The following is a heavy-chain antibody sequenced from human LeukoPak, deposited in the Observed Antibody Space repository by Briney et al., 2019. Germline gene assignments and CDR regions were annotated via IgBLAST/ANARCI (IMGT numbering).Heavy chain of an antibody. D-gene: IGHD5-18*01. Sequence: GGSLKLSCAASGFTFSGSAMHWVRQASGKGLEWVGRITEKAYSYATAYAASVKDRFTISRDDSKSMAYLQMTGLKTDDTAVHYCRSESVDTPMIVDYWGQGALVTVSS. CDR3: RSESVDTPMIVDY. CDR1: GFTFSGSA. CDR2: ITEKAYSYAT. V-gene: IGHV3-73*01. J-gene: IGHJ4*02.